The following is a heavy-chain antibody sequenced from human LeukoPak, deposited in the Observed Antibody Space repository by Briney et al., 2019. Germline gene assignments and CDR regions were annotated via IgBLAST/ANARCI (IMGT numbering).Heavy chain of an antibody. D-gene: IGHD3-10*01. J-gene: IGHJ4*02. CDR1: GFTVSSNY. CDR3: ARKFSRGEGVED. V-gene: IGHV3-53*01. Sequence: GGSLRLSCAASGFTVSSNYMSWVRQAPGKGLEWVSVIYSGGSTYDADSVKGRFTISRDNSKNTLYLQMNSLRAEDTAVYYCARKFSRGEGVEDWGQGTLVTVSS. CDR2: IYSGGST.